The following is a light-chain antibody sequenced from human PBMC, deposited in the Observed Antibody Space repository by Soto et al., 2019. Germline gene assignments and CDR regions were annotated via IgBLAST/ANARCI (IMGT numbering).Light chain of an antibody. CDR1: QSISSW. CDR2: KAS. J-gene: IGKJ2*01. Sequence: DIQMTQSPSTLSASVGDRVTITCRASQSISSWLAWYQQKPGKAPKLLIYKASSLESGVPSSFSGSGSGTEFTLTISSLQPDDFATYYFQHNNSLYTFGQGTKLEIK. V-gene: IGKV1-5*03. CDR3: QHNNSLYT.